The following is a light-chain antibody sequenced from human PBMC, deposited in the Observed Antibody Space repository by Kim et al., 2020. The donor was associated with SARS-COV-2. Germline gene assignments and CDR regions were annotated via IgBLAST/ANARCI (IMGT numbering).Light chain of an antibody. CDR3: QQYDLWPPVT. J-gene: IGKJ4*01. CDR1: QSIRSN. V-gene: IGKV3-15*01. CDR2: GAS. Sequence: SPGESATLSCRASQSIRSNLAWYQQKPGQAPRLLLYGASTRATDIPARFSGSGSGTEFTLNISSLQSADSAVYYCQQYDLWPPVTFGGGTKVDIK.